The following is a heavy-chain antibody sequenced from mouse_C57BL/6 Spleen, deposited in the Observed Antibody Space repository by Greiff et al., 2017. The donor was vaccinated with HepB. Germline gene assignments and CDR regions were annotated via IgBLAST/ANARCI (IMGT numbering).Heavy chain of an antibody. Sequence: DVQLQESGPGLVKPSQSLSLTCSVTGYSITSGYYWNWIRQFPGNKLEWMGYISYDGSNNYNPSLKNRISITRDTSKNQFFLKLNSVTTEDTATYYCARFTTVYFDYWDQGTTLTVSS. D-gene: IGHD1-1*01. CDR2: ISYDGSN. CDR1: GYSITSGYY. J-gene: IGHJ2*01. CDR3: ARFTTVYFDY. V-gene: IGHV3-6*01.